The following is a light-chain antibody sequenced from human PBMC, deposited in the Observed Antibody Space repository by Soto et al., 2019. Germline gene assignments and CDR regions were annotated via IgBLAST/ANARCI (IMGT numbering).Light chain of an antibody. J-gene: IGKJ4*01. CDR2: DTS. CDR1: QSVRGY. Sequence: ESVLTQSPATLSLSPGERATLSCRASQSVRGYLAWYQQQPGQAPRLLIYDTSNRATGIPARFSGSGSGTDFTLTISSLEPEDFAVYYCQQRSKWPLTFGGGTKVEIK. CDR3: QQRSKWPLT. V-gene: IGKV3-11*01.